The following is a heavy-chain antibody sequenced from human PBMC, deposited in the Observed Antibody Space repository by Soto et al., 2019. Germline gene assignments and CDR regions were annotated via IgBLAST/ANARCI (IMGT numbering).Heavy chain of an antibody. CDR2: IYYSVST. Sequence: QLQLQESGPGMVKPSDTLSLTCTVSGGSIISSSYYWGWIRKPPGKGLDWIGSIYYSVSTYYNPSLKGRVTIPVDTSKIQFSRKLSSVTAADTAVYYCAQGSSSWFDYWGQGTLVTVSS. D-gene: IGHD6-13*01. J-gene: IGHJ4*02. CDR3: AQGSSSWFDY. CDR1: GGSIISSSYY. V-gene: IGHV4-39*01.